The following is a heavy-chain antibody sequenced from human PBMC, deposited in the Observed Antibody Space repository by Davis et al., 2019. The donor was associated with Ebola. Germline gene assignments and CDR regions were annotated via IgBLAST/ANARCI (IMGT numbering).Heavy chain of an antibody. CDR3: ASLYYYDPSGYKPY. J-gene: IGHJ4*02. CDR2: IKQDGSEK. D-gene: IGHD3-22*01. V-gene: IGHV3-7*01. Sequence: GESLKISCVASGFRFSGYWMTWVRQAPGKGLEWVASIKQDGSEKYFVDSVKGRFAISRDNAKNSLFLQMNSLGVEDTAVYYCASLYYYDPSGYKPYWGQGTLVTVSS. CDR1: GFRFSGYW.